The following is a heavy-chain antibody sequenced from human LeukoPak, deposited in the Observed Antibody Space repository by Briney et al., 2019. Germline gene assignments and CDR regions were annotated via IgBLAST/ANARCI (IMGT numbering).Heavy chain of an antibody. V-gene: IGHV3-23*01. CDR3: AKRAVGPFDY. CDR1: GFTFSSYA. CDR2: ISGSGGST. Sequence: GGSLRLSCAASGFTFSSYAMSWVRQAPGKGLAWVSAISGSGGSTYYADSLKGRFTISRDNSKNTLYLQMNSLKAEDTAVYYCAKRAVGPFDYWGQGTLVTVSS. D-gene: IGHD4-23*01. J-gene: IGHJ4*02.